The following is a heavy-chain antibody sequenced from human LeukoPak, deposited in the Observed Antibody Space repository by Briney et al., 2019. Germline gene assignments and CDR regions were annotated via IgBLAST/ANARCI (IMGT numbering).Heavy chain of an antibody. CDR2: ISSNGGST. CDR3: ARVDFSSSWDAFDI. J-gene: IGHJ3*02. CDR1: GFTFSSYA. V-gene: IGHV3-64*01. Sequence: GGSLRLSCAASGFTFSSYAMHRVRQAPGKGLEYVSAISSNGGSTYYANSVKGRFTISRDNSKNTLYLQMGSLGAEDMAVYYCARVDFSSSWDAFDIWGQGTMVTVSS. D-gene: IGHD6-13*01.